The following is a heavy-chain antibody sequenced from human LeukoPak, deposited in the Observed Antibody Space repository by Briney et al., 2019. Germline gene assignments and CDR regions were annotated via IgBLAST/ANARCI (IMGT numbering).Heavy chain of an antibody. D-gene: IGHD6-13*01. CDR3: AGHLSSSNGDAFDI. J-gene: IGHJ3*02. CDR1: GYNFTSYY. Sequence: GESLKISCKGSGYNFTSYYIGWVRQMPGKGLEWMGIIYPGDSDTTYSPSFQGQVTISADKSISTAYLQWSSLKASDTAMYYCAGHLSSSNGDAFDIWGQGTMVTVSS. CDR2: IYPGDSDT. V-gene: IGHV5-51*01.